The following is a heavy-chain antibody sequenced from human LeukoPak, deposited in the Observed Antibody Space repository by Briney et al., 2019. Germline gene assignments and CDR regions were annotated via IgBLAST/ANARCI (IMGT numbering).Heavy chain of an antibody. CDR2: IIPIFGTA. Sequence: ASVKVSCKASGGTFSSYAISWVRQAPGQGLEWMGGIIPIFGTANYAQKFQGRVTITADESTSTAYMELSSLRSEDTAVYYCARDRPGVEVPAVGNWFDPWGQGTLVTVSS. D-gene: IGHD2-2*01. CDR1: GGTFSSYA. J-gene: IGHJ5*02. V-gene: IGHV1-69*13. CDR3: ARDRPGVEVPAVGNWFDP.